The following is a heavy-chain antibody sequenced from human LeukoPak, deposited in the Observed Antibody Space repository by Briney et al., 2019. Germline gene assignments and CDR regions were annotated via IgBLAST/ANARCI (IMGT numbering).Heavy chain of an antibody. Sequence: GGSLRLSCAASGFTFSSYWMHWVRQAPGKGMLWVSRINSDGTTTYYADSVKGRFTISRDNAKNTLYLQVNSLRAEDTAVYYCARGNYYGMDVWGQGTTVTVSS. CDR1: GFTFSSYW. V-gene: IGHV3-74*01. CDR2: INSDGTTT. J-gene: IGHJ6*02. CDR3: ARGNYYGMDV.